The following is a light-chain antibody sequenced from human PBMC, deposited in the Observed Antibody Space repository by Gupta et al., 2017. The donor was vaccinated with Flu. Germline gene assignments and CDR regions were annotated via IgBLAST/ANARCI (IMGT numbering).Light chain of an antibody. CDR1: ESIKTRP. CDR3: QQCGTAPLYS. J-gene: IGKJ2*03. V-gene: IGKV3-20*01. CDR2: RAC. Sequence: EVVLTQSPGTLSLSPGDTATLSCRASESIKTRPLAWYQQKPVQAPRLLIYRACYRATGVPDRFSGSGSGIDFTLTITRREPEDFTVYFCQQCGTAPLYSFGPEARLEIK.